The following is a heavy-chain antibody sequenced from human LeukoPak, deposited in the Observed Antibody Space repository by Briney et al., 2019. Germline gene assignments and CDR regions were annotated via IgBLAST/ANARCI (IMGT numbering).Heavy chain of an antibody. J-gene: IGHJ4*02. V-gene: IGHV3-23*01. D-gene: IGHD3-10*01. Sequence: GGSLGLSCAASGFTFSSYAMSWVRQAPGKGLEWVSAISGSGASTYYADSVKGRFTISRDNSKDTLYLHVNSLRAEDTAVYYCAKVNTYGSHYYFDYWGQGTLVTVPS. CDR3: AKVNTYGSHYYFDY. CDR2: ISGSGAST. CDR1: GFTFSSYA.